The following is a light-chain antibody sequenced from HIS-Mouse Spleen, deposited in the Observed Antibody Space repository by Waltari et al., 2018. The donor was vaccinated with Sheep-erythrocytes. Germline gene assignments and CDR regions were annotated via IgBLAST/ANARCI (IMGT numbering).Light chain of an antibody. Sequence: QSALTQPASVSGSPGQSLTISCTGTSSDVGSYTLFPWYQQHPGKAPKLMIYEGSKRPSGVSNRFSGSKSGNTASLTISGLQAEDEADYYCCSYAGSSTLVFGGGTKLTVL. CDR1: SSDVGSYTL. V-gene: IGLV2-23*01. J-gene: IGLJ2*01. CDR3: CSYAGSSTLV. CDR2: EGS.